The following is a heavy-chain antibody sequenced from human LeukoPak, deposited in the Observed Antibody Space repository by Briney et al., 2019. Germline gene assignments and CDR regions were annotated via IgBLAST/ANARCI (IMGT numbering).Heavy chain of an antibody. V-gene: IGHV3-20*04. CDR1: GFTFDDYG. J-gene: IGHJ3*02. CDR2: INWNGGST. CDR3: ARDGGGVDIVASAFDI. D-gene: IGHD5-12*01. Sequence: GGSLRLSCAASGFTFDDYGMSWVRQAPGKGLEWVSGINWNGGSTGYADSVKGRFTISRDNAKNSLYLQMNSLRAEDTAVYYCARDGGGVDIVASAFDIWGQGTMVTVSS.